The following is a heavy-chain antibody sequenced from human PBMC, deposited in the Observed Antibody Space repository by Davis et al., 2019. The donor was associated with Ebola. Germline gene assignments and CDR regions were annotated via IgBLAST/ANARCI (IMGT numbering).Heavy chain of an antibody. J-gene: IGHJ6*02. CDR2: IYSGGST. V-gene: IGHV3-66*01. CDR1: GFTVSSNY. D-gene: IGHD4-11*01. Sequence: GESLKISCAASGFTVSSNYMSWVRQAPGKGLEWVSVIYSGGSTYYADSVKGRFTISRDNSKNTLYLQMNSLRAEDMAVYYCARDRFDYSNYYYYGMDVWGQGTTVTVSS. CDR3: ARDRFDYSNYYYYGMDV.